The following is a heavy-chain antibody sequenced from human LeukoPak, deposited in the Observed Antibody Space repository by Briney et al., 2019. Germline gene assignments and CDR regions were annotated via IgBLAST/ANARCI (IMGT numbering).Heavy chain of an antibody. J-gene: IGHJ4*02. V-gene: IGHV3-9*03. D-gene: IGHD1-26*01. CDR1: GFTFDDYA. Sequence: GGSLRLSCVASGFTFDDYAMHWVRQVPGKGLEWVSVISWNSGSSGYAESVKARFTISRDNAKNSLYLQMNSLKPEDMALYYCAQDRNALGAKGHFDYWGQGTLVTVSS. CDR2: ISWNSGSS. CDR3: AQDRNALGAKGHFDY.